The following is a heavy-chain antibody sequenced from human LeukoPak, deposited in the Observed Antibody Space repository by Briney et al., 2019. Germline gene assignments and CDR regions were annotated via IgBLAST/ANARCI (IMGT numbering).Heavy chain of an antibody. V-gene: IGHV4-59*01. D-gene: IGHD6-13*01. CDR2: IYYSGTT. CDR1: GGSISSYY. CDR3: ARGAYTAAAQSGY. Sequence: SETLSLTCTVSGGSISSYYWSWIRQPAGKGLEWIGYIYYSGTTNYNPSLKSRVTISVDTSKNQFSLKLSSVTAADTAVYHCARGAYTAAAQSGYWGQGTLVTVSS. J-gene: IGHJ4*02.